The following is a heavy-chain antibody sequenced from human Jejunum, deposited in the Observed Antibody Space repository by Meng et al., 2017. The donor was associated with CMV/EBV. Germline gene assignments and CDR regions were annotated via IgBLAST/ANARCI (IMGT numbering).Heavy chain of an antibody. CDR1: GYTFNNCY. D-gene: IGHD7-27*01. CDR2: VNPNNGGT. V-gene: IGHV1-2*02. J-gene: IGHJ4*02. CDR3: ARGPWGFDL. Sequence: SCKASGYTFNNCYLHWVRQAPGQGLEWMGWVNPNNGGTDYAQKFQGRVIMTSDTSISTVYMELSRLTFDDTAVYYCARGPWGFDLWGQGTLVTVSS.